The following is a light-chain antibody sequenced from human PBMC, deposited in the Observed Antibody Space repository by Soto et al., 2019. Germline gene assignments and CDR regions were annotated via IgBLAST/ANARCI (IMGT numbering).Light chain of an antibody. CDR3: QQAKSFPIT. CDR1: QGIYSR. J-gene: IGKJ5*01. CDR2: DAS. V-gene: IGKV1-12*01. Sequence: DIPMTQSPSSVSASVGYTVTITFRASQGIYSRLAWYQQKPGKAPKLLIYDASSLESGVPSRFSGSGSGTEFTLTISGLQPEDSLTYYCQQAKSFPITFGQGTRLEIK.